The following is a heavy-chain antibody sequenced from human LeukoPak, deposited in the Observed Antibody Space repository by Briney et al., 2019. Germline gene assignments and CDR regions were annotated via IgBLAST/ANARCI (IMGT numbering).Heavy chain of an antibody. CDR1: GGSISSNNW. D-gene: IGHD1-1*01. J-gene: IGHJ4*02. CDR2: IYHSGSP. CDR3: ARVNINNWHSCDY. V-gene: IGHV4-4*02. Sequence: SETLSLTCAVSGGSISSNNWWGWVRQPPGKGLEWIGEIYHSGSPNYNPSLKSRVTISVDKSRNHFSLNLSSVTAEDTAVYYCARVNINNWHSCDYWGRGTLVTVSS.